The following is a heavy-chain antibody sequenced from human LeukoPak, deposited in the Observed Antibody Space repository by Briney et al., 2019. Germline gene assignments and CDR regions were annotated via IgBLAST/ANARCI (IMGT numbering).Heavy chain of an antibody. D-gene: IGHD6-6*01. CDR1: GGSIGPYY. CDR3: ARDHSSSSWMDAFEI. J-gene: IGHJ3*02. V-gene: IGHV4-4*07. Sequence: PSETLSLTCLLSGGSIGPYYWSWIRQAAGKGPEWIGRIYTTGTADYNPSLKGRVFLSVDTSMNQFSLKVTSVTAADTAVYYCARDHSSSSWMDAFEIGGPGMKVIVSS. CDR2: IYTTGTA.